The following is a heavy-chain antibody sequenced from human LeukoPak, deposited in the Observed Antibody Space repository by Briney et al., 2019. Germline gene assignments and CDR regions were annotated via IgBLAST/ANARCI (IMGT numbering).Heavy chain of an antibody. V-gene: IGHV4-61*08. CDR2: LYYSGST. D-gene: IGHD1-26*01. CDR3: AREGYSRSYYSFDY. CDR1: GGSVSSGGNY. J-gene: IGHJ4*02. Sequence: SETLSLTCTVSGGSVSSGGNYWSWIRQPPGKGLEWIGYLYYSGSTNYNPSLKSRVTISVDTSKNQFSLKLSSVTAAATAVYYCAREGYSRSYYSFDYWGQGTLVTVSS.